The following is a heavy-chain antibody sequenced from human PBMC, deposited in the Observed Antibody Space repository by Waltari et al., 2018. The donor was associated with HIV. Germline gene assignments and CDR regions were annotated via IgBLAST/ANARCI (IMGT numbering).Heavy chain of an antibody. D-gene: IGHD6-19*01. CDR2: MSPGGVV. Sequence: QVQLVESGGGLVKPGGSLRLSFAASGFSFRDYTMTWIRQTPKEGLEWVSHMSPGGVVAYADSVRGRFTTSRDNAKNLLFLEMTGLRVDDTAIYYCAKNQAVPEAWGPGTRVTVSS. V-gene: IGHV3-11*01. CDR1: GFSFRDYT. J-gene: IGHJ4*02. CDR3: AKNQAVPEA.